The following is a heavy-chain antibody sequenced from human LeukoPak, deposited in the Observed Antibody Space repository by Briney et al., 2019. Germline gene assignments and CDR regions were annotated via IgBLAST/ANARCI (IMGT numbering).Heavy chain of an antibody. D-gene: IGHD5-12*01. J-gene: IGHJ4*02. CDR2: IETDGDEK. Sequence: GGSLRLSRVASGLTFSDYWMSWVRQAPGMGLEWVANIETDGDEKNYVDSVKGRFTISRDNARNSLYLQMSGLRVEDTAVYYCARDIPSGFYTPDYWGRGTLVTVSS. CDR1: GLTFSDYW. CDR3: ARDIPSGFYTPDY. V-gene: IGHV3-7*01.